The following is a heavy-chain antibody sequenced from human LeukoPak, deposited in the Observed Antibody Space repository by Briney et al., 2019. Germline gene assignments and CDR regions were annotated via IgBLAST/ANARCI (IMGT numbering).Heavy chain of an antibody. V-gene: IGHV4-34*01. Sequence: SETLSLTCAVYGGSFSGYYWSRIRQPPGKGLEWIGEINHSGSTNYNPSLKSRVTISVDTSKNQFSLKLSSVTAADTAVYYCARGPPGIAAAGTRWFDPWGQGTLVTVSS. D-gene: IGHD6-13*01. CDR2: INHSGST. CDR3: ARGPPGIAAAGTRWFDP. J-gene: IGHJ5*02. CDR1: GGSFSGYY.